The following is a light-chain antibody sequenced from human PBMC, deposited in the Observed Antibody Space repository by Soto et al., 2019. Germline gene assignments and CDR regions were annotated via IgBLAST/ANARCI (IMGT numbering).Light chain of an antibody. CDR2: DVS. J-gene: IGLJ1*01. CDR3: QSYDSGLSASYV. Sequence: QSALTQPPSASGSPGQSVTISCTGTPSDVGGYNSVSWYQQYPGKAPKLMIYDVSKRPSGVPDRFSGSKSGTSASLAITGLQAEDEADYYCQSYDSGLSASYVFGTGTKLTVL. CDR1: PSDVGGYNS. V-gene: IGLV2-8*01.